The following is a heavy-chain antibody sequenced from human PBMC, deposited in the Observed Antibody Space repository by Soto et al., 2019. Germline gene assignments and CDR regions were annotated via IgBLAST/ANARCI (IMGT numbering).Heavy chain of an antibody. Sequence: QVQLVQSGAEVKKPGSSVKVSCKASGGTFSSYAISWVRQAPGQGLEWMGGIIPIFGTANYAQKFQGRVTITADESTSTAYMELSSLRSEDTAVYYCARDKRGYCISTSCYFRGMDVWGQGTTVTVSS. V-gene: IGHV1-69*12. D-gene: IGHD2-2*01. CDR1: GGTFSSYA. CDR3: ARDKRGYCISTSCYFRGMDV. CDR2: IIPIFGTA. J-gene: IGHJ6*02.